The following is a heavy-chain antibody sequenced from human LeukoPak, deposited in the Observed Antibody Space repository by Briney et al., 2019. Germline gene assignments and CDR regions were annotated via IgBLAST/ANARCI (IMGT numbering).Heavy chain of an antibody. D-gene: IGHD6-19*01. V-gene: IGHV1-2*02. CDR1: GYTFTGYY. CDR2: INPNSGGT. CDR3: ARDSRLYSSGWYIFDY. J-gene: IGHJ4*02. Sequence: ASVKVSCKASGYTFTGYYMHWVRQAPGQGLEWMGWINPNSGGTNYAQKFQGRVTMTSDTSISTAYMELSRLRSDDTAVYYCARDSRLYSSGWYIFDYWGQGTLVTVSS.